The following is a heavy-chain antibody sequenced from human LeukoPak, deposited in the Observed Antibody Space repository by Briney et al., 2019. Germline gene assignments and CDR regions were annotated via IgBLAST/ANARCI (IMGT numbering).Heavy chain of an antibody. J-gene: IGHJ4*02. D-gene: IGHD3-22*01. CDR3: ARLAHSYYYDSSGYGPVDY. CDR1: GFTFSSYN. Sequence: PGGSLRLSCAASGFTFSSYNMNWVRQAPGKGLEWVSYISSSGSAIYYADSVKGRFTISRDNAKNSLFLQMNSLRAEDTAVYYCARLAHSYYYDSSGYGPVDYWGQGTLVTVSS. V-gene: IGHV3-48*01. CDR2: ISSSGSAI.